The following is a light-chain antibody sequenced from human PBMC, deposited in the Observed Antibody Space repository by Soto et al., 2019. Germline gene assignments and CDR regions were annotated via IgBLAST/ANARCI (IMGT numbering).Light chain of an antibody. J-gene: IGKJ4*01. CDR3: MQSMQLPLT. CDR1: QSLQHADGKTH. V-gene: IGKV2D-29*01. CDR2: DLS. Sequence: DIVMTQAPLSLSVTPGQPASISCKSSQSLQHADGKTHLYWYLQRPGQPPHLLIYDLSNRLSGVPDRFRGSGSGTDFTLKISRVEAEDVGIYYCMQSMQLPLTFGGGTKVEI.